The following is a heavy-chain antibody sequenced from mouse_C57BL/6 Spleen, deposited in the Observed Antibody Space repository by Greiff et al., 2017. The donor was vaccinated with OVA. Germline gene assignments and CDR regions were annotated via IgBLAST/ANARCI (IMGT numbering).Heavy chain of an antibody. J-gene: IGHJ2*01. Sequence: EVQLQQSGPELVKPGDSVKISCKASGYSFTGYFMNWVMQSHGKSLEWIGRINPYNGDTFYNQKFKGKATLTVDKSSSTAHMELRSLTSEDSAVYYCARGTTVVATRNYFDYWGQGTTLTVSS. V-gene: IGHV1-20*01. CDR2: INPYNGDT. CDR3: ARGTTVVATRNYFDY. D-gene: IGHD1-1*01. CDR1: GYSFTGYF.